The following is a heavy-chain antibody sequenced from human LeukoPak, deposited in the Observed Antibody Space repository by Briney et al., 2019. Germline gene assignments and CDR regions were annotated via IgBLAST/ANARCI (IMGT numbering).Heavy chain of an antibody. Sequence: GGSLRLSCAASGFIFSTYWMHWVRQAPGKGLVWVSLINSDGSTTSYAGSVKGRFTNSRDNAKNTLYLQMNSLTAEDTAIYYCAADVSTTTIFSYWGQGTLVTVSS. CDR2: INSDGSTT. V-gene: IGHV3-74*01. CDR3: AADVSTTTIFSY. CDR1: GFIFSTYW. J-gene: IGHJ4*02. D-gene: IGHD2/OR15-2a*01.